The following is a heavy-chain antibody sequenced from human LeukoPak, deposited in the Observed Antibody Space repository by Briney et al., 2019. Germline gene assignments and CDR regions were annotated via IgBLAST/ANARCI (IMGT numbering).Heavy chain of an antibody. J-gene: IGHJ5*02. CDR3: ARDTPCSGGSCYLVPWFDP. D-gene: IGHD2-15*01. CDR1: GGSISSYY. CDR2: IYTSGST. V-gene: IGHV4-4*07. Sequence: SETLSLTCTVSGGSISSYYWSWIRQPAGRGLEWIGRIYTSGSTNYNPSLKSRVTMSVDTSKNQFSLKLSSVTAADTAVYYCARDTPCSGGSCYLVPWFDPWGQGTLVTVSS.